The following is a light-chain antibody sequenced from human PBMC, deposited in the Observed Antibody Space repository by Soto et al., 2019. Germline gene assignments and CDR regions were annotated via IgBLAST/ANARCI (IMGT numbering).Light chain of an antibody. V-gene: IGLV2-14*01. J-gene: IGLJ2*01. CDR2: DVS. Sequence: QSALTQPASVSGSPGQSITISCTGTSRDVGGYNYVSWYQQHPGKAPKLMIYDVSNRPSGVSNRFSGSKSGNTASLTISGLQAEDAADYYCSSYTSSSAVVFGGGTKLTVL. CDR1: SRDVGGYNY. CDR3: SSYTSSSAVV.